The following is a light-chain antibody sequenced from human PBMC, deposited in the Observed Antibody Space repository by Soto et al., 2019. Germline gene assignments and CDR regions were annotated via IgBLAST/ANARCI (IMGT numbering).Light chain of an antibody. CDR2: SNN. Sequence: VLTQPPSASGTPGQRVTISCSGSSSNIGSNTVNWYQQLPGTAPKLLIYSNNQRPSGVPDRFSGSKSGTSASLAISGLQSEDEADYYCAGWDDSLNGWVFGGGTKLTVL. CDR1: SSNIGSNT. J-gene: IGLJ3*02. CDR3: AGWDDSLNGWV. V-gene: IGLV1-44*01.